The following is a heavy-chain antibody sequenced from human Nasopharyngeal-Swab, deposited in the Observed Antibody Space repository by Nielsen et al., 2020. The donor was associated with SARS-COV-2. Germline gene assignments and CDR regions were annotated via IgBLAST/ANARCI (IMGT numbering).Heavy chain of an antibody. V-gene: IGHV3-21*01. CDR1: GFTFSSYC. CDR3: ARDPGLVSFDY. J-gene: IGHJ4*02. CDR2: ISSSSSYI. D-gene: IGHD6-19*01. Sequence: GGSLTLSCAAYGFTFSSYCMNWVRQAPGKGLEWVSSISSSSSYIYYADSVKGRFTISRDNAKNSLYLQMNSLRAEDTAVYYCARDPGLVSFDYWGQGTLVTVSS.